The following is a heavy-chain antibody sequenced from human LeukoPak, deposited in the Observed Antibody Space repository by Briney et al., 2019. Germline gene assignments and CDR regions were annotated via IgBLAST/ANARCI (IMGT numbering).Heavy chain of an antibody. CDR2: ISGGGGST. CDR1: GFTFSSSA. CDR3: AKGGKWDVTPFDY. V-gene: IGHV3-23*01. J-gene: IGHJ4*02. D-gene: IGHD1-26*01. Sequence: GGSLRLSCAASGFTFSSSAMSWVRQAPGKGLEWVSTISGGGGSTYYADSVKGRFTISRDNSKNTLYLQVNSLRAEDTAVYYCAKGGKWDVTPFDYWGQGTLVTVSS.